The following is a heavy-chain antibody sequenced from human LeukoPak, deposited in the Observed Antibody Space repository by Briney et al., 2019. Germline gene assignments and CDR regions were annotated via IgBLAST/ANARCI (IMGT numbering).Heavy chain of an antibody. V-gene: IGHV4-39*01. CDR2: IYSGRTT. D-gene: IGHD5/OR15-5a*01. CDR1: ADSISSSSHH. J-gene: IGHJ4*02. CDR3: VRHDGRGGSTMGALDS. Sequence: SETLSLTCTVSADSISSSSHHWGWIRQSPGKGLEWIGRIYSGRTTYYNPSLNNRVTISVVTSKNQFSLQLNSVTAADTSVYYCVRHDGRGGSTMGALDSWGQGSLVTVSS.